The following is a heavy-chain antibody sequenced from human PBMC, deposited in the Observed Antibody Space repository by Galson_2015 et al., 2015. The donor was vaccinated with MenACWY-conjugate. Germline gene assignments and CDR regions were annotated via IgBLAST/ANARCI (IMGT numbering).Heavy chain of an antibody. J-gene: IGHJ5*02. Sequence: SLRLSCAASRFTFSSYWLHWVRQAPGKGLVWVSRINTDGTTTNYADFVEGRFTISRDNGKNTAFLQMNSLRAEDTAVYYCARGGQGLEAAEDNWFDPWGQGTLVTVSS. CDR1: RFTFSSYW. D-gene: IGHD6-13*01. V-gene: IGHV3-74*01. CDR3: ARGGQGLEAAEDNWFDP. CDR2: INTDGTTT.